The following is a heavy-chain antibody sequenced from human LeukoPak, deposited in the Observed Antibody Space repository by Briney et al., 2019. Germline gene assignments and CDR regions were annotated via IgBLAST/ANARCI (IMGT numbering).Heavy chain of an antibody. CDR2: ISGSGGST. J-gene: IGHJ4*02. V-gene: IGHV3-23*01. Sequence: PGGTLRLSCAASGFTFSSYGMSWVRQAPGKGLEWVSAISGSGGSTYYADSVKGRFTISRDNSKNTLYLQMNGLRAEDTAVYYCAKGFTMVRGVRGRGFDYWGQGTLVTVSS. CDR1: GFTFSSYG. D-gene: IGHD3-10*01. CDR3: AKGFTMVRGVRGRGFDY.